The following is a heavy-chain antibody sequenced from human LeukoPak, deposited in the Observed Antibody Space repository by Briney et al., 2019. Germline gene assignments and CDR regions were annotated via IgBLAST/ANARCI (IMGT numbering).Heavy chain of an antibody. D-gene: IGHD2/OR15-2a*01. J-gene: IGHJ2*01. V-gene: IGHV4-61*02. Sequence: SQTLSLTCTVSGNSISSYNYYWGWVRQPAGKGPEWIGRVYPSGNTNYNPYNPSLTGRVTISIDASRNQFSLILTSVTAADTGVYYCARGDGVIGAIGIGSWYFDLWGRGTLVAVSS. CDR2: VYPSGNT. CDR3: ARGDGVIGAIGIGSWYFDL. CDR1: GNSISSYNYY.